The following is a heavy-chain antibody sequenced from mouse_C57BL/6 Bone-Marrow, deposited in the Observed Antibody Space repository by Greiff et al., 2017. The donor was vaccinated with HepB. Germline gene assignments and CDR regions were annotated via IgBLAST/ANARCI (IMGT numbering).Heavy chain of an antibody. CDR3: ARHCYDDGAWFAY. Sequence: EVKLVESGGGLVQPGGSLKLSCAASGFTFSDYYMYWVRQTPEKRLEWVAYISNGGGSTYYPDTVKGRFTISRDNAKNTLYLQMSRLKSEDTAMYYCARHCYDDGAWFAYWGQGTLVTVSA. J-gene: IGHJ3*01. V-gene: IGHV5-12*01. D-gene: IGHD2-4*01. CDR1: GFTFSDYY. CDR2: ISNGGGST.